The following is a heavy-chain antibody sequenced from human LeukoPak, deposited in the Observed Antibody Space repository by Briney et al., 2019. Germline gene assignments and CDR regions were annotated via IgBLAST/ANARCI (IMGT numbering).Heavy chain of an antibody. CDR2: INHSGST. J-gene: IGHJ4*02. V-gene: IGHV4-34*01. CDR3: ARRAGMTSVDY. Sequence: SETLSLTCAVYGGSFSGYYWSWIRQPPGKGLEWIGEINHSGSTNYNPSLKSRVTISVDTSKNQFSLKLSSVTAADTAVYYCARRAGMTSVDYWGQGTLVTVST. D-gene: IGHD2-2*01. CDR1: GGSFSGYY.